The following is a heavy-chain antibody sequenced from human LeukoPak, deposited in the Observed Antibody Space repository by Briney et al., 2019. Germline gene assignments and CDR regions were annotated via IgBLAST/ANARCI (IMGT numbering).Heavy chain of an antibody. CDR2: IYYSGSA. CDR3: ARATVTKGFDY. J-gene: IGHJ4*02. CDR1: GGSVSSNSYS. D-gene: IGHD4-17*01. Sequence: SETLSLTCAVSGGSVSSNSYSWSWIRQPPGKGLEWIGYIYYSGSAYYMPSFKSRVTMSVDTSKNQFSLELSSVTAADTAVYYCARATVTKGFDYWGQGTLVTVSS. V-gene: IGHV4-30-4*07.